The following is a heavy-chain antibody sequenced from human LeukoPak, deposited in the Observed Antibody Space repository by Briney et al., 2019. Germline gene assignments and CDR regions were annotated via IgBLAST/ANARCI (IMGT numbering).Heavy chain of an antibody. D-gene: IGHD2-2*01. CDR1: GFTFSSYS. Sequence: PGGSLRLSCAASGFTFSSYSMNWVRQAPGKGLEWVSVIYSGGSTYYADSVKGRFTISRDNSKNTLYLQMNSLRAEDTAVYYCAARRDIVVVPAAMYNYYYYMDVWGKGTTVTISS. J-gene: IGHJ6*03. CDR3: AARRDIVVVPAAMYNYYYYMDV. V-gene: IGHV3-66*01. CDR2: IYSGGST.